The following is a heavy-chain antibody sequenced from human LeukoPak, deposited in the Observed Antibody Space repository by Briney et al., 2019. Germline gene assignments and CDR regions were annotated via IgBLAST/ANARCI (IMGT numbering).Heavy chain of an antibody. CDR3: ARGLRLRDFWSGVDGWDFDY. D-gene: IGHD3-3*01. J-gene: IGHJ4*02. Sequence: SETLSLTCTVSGGSINSYYWSWIRQPAGKGLEWIGRIYTSGSTNYNPSLKSRVTMSVDTSKNQFSLKLSSVTAADTAVYYCARGLRLRDFWSGVDGWDFDYWGQGTLVTVSS. CDR1: GGSINSYY. V-gene: IGHV4-4*07. CDR2: IYTSGST.